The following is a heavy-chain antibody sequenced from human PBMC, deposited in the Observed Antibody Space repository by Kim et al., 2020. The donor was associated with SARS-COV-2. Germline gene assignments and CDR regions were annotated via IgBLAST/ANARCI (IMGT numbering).Heavy chain of an antibody. Sequence: GGSLRLSCSASGFTFSSYAMHWVRQAPGKGLEYVLAISSNGGSTYYADSVKGRFTISRDNSKNTLYLQMSSLRAEDTAVYYCVKTRLGGNARGQRYFDFWGRGTLVTVSS. CDR1: GFTFSSYA. D-gene: IGHD2-15*01. CDR3: VKTRLGGNARGQRYFDF. V-gene: IGHV3-64D*06. J-gene: IGHJ2*01. CDR2: ISSNGGST.